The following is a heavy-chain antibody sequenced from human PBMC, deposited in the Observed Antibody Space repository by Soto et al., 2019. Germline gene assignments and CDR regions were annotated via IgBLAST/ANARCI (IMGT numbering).Heavy chain of an antibody. CDR3: ARATGDYDFDY. V-gene: IGHV4-30-4*01. J-gene: IGHJ4*02. Sequence: QVQLQESGPGLVKPSQTLSLTCTVSGGSISHGDYYWSWIRQPPGKGLEWVGYIYYTGTTYFNPSLKSRLTISIDTSKSQFSLTLSSVTAADTAVYFCARATGDYDFDYWGQGTLVTVSS. CDR2: IYYTGTT. CDR1: GGSISHGDYY. D-gene: IGHD4-17*01.